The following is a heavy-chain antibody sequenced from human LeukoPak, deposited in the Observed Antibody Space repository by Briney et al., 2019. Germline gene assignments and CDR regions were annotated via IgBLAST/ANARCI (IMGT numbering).Heavy chain of an antibody. CDR1: GYTFTGYY. CDR2: INPNSGGT. J-gene: IGHJ4*02. Sequence: ASVKVSCKASGYTFTGYYMHWVRQAPGQGLEWMGWINPNSGGTNYAQKFQGRVTMTRDTSISTAYMELSRLRSDDTAVYYCAREWIQLWLPRAGCYFDYWGQGTLVTVSS. V-gene: IGHV1-2*02. D-gene: IGHD5-18*01. CDR3: AREWIQLWLPRAGCYFDY.